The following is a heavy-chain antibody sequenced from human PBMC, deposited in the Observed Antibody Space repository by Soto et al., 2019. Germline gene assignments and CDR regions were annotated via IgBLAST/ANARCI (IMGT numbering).Heavy chain of an antibody. CDR1: GGSISSGGYY. CDR3: AASYCSSTSCSNNWFDP. J-gene: IGHJ5*02. D-gene: IGHD2-2*01. V-gene: IGHV4-31*03. Sequence: SETLSLTCTVSGGSISSGGYYWSWIRQHPGKGLEWIGYIYYSGSTYYNPSLKSRVTISVDTSKNQFSLKLSSVTAADTAVYYCAASYCSSTSCSNNWFDPWGQGTLVTVSS. CDR2: IYYSGST.